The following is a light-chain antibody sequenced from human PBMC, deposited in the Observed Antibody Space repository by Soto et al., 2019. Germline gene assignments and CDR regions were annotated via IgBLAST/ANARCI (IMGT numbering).Light chain of an antibody. Sequence: DIQMTQSPSTLSASVEDRITITCRASQSVSSWLAWYQQKPGKAPKLLIYKASTLESGVPSRFSGSGSETDFTLTISSLQPDDFATYFCQQYNIYPLTFGGGTKVEVK. V-gene: IGKV1-5*03. CDR1: QSVSSW. J-gene: IGKJ4*01. CDR2: KAS. CDR3: QQYNIYPLT.